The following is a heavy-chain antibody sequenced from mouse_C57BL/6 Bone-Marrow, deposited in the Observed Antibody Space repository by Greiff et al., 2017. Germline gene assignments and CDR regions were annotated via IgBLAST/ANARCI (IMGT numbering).Heavy chain of an antibody. J-gene: IGHJ3*01. Sequence: EVMLVESGGGLVKPGGSLKLSCAASGFTFSSYTMSWVRQTPGKRLEWVATISGGGGKTYYPDSVKGRFTISRDNAKNTLYLQMRRLRSEDTALYYCARQNGYYFSLAWFAYWGQGTLVTVSA. CDR3: ARQNGYYFSLAWFAY. CDR2: ISGGGGKT. CDR1: GFTFSSYT. V-gene: IGHV5-9*01. D-gene: IGHD2-3*01.